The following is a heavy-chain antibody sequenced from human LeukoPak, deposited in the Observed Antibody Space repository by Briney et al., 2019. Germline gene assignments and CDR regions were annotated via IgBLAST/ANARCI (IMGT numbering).Heavy chain of an antibody. CDR2: IILILGIA. CDR1: GVTFSSYA. CDR3: ARASGSSGYFVFDY. V-gene: IGHV1-69*04. D-gene: IGHD3-22*01. Sequence: SVKVSCKPSGVTFSSYAISWGRQAPGPALEWMGRIILILGIANYAQKSQGRVTITADKSTSTAYMELSSLRSEDTAGYYCARASGSSGYFVFDYWGQGTLVTVSS. J-gene: IGHJ4*02.